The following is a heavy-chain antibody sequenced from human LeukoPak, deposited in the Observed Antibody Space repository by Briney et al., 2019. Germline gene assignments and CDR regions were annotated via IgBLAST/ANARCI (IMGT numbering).Heavy chain of an antibody. J-gene: IGHJ4*02. CDR1: GRSIIDSY. Sequence: TETLSLTFTVSGRSIIDSYCTSIRQSPGGGLEYIGSIYNTVEINYSHSLKSRLTISIDMSMSKFSLRLKSVTAADTAIYYCARSRNYDSTGYKPAYYFDSWGQGALVTVSS. CDR2: IYNTVEI. D-gene: IGHD3-22*01. CDR3: ARSRNYDSTGYKPAYYFDS. V-gene: IGHV4-59*01.